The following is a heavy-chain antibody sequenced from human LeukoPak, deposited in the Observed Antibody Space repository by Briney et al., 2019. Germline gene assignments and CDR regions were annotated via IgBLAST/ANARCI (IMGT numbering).Heavy chain of an antibody. CDR2: IRQDGSEE. V-gene: IGHV3-7*01. CDR3: ARDKIVGASKFDY. CDR1: GFTFSSHW. D-gene: IGHD1-26*01. J-gene: IGHJ4*02. Sequence: PGGSLRLSCAASGFTFSSHWMSWARQAPGKGLEWVANIRQDGSEEYYVDSVKGRFTISRDNAKNSLYLQMNSLRGEDTALYYCARDKIVGASKFDYWGQGTLVTVSS.